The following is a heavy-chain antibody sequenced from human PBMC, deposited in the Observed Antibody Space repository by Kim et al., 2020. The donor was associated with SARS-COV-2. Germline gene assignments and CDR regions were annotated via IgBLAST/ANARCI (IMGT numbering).Heavy chain of an antibody. V-gene: IGHV4-34*01. CDR1: GGSFSGYY. Sequence: SETLSLTCAVYGGSFSGYYWSWIRQPPGKGLEWIGEINHSGSTNYNPSLKSRVTISVDTSKNQFSLKLSSVTAADTAVYYCARNPFGVNSRGWFDPWGQGTLVTVSS. CDR2: INHSGST. CDR3: ARNPFGVNSRGWFDP. J-gene: IGHJ5*02. D-gene: IGHD3-3*01.